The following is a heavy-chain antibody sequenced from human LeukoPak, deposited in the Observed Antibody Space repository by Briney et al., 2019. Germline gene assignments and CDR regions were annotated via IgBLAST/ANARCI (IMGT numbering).Heavy chain of an antibody. CDR1: GFTFDDYA. CDR3: ARSIVVVVAATLFDY. J-gene: IGHJ4*02. CDR2: ISWNSGSI. Sequence: PGRSLRLSCAASGFTFDDYAMHWVRQAPGKGLEWVSGISWNSGSIGYADSVKGRFTISRDNAKNSLYLQMNSLRAEDTALYYCARSIVVVVAATLFDYWGQGTLVTVSS. D-gene: IGHD2-15*01. V-gene: IGHV3-9*01.